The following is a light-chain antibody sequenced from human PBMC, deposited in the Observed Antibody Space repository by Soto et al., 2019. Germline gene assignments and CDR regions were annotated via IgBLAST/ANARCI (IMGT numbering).Light chain of an antibody. CDR3: SSYTSRSTLYV. Sequence: QSALTQPASVSGAPGQSITVSCTGTSSDIGGYNYVSWYQQHPGKAPKLMVYEVTNRPSGVSDRFSGSKSGNTASLTISGLQAGDEGYYYCSSYTSRSTLYVFGTGTKLTVL. J-gene: IGLJ1*01. CDR1: SSDIGGYNY. CDR2: EVT. V-gene: IGLV2-14*01.